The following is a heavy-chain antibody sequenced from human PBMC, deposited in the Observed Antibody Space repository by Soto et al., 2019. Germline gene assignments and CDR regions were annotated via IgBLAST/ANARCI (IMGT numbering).Heavy chain of an antibody. CDR3: ASGAGSAIFDY. V-gene: IGHV3-66*01. CDR2: IYGGGST. CDR1: GFTFSHTY. J-gene: IGHJ4*02. Sequence: EVQLVESGGGLVQPGGSLGLSGAASGFTFSHTYISGVRRAPGKGLEWVSVIYGGGSTSYADSVKGRFTISRDNSKNMVYLQMNSLRVEDTAVYYCASGAGSAIFDYWGQGTLVTVSS. D-gene: IGHD6-19*01.